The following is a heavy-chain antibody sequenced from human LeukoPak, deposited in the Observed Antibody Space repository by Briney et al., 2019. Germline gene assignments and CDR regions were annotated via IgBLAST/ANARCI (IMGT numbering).Heavy chain of an antibody. J-gene: IGHJ4*02. CDR3: ARVDCSGGSCYSPFDY. V-gene: IGHV3-21*01. CDR2: ISSSSSYI. Sequence: GGSLRLSCAASGFTFSSYGMNWVRQAPGKGLEWVSSISSSSSYIYYADSVKGRFTISRDNAKNSLYLQMNSLRAEDTAVYYCARVDCSGGSCYSPFDYWGQGTLVTVSS. D-gene: IGHD2-15*01. CDR1: GFTFSSYG.